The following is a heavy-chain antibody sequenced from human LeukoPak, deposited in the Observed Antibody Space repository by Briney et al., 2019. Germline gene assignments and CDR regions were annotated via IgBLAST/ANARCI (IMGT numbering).Heavy chain of an antibody. J-gene: IGHJ4*02. CDR3: ARDHKWGQWLSGFDY. Sequence: ASVQVSCKASGYTFTSYGISGVRQAPGRGVEGLGWISAYNGNTNYAQKLQGRVTMTTDTSTSTAYRELRSLRSDDTAVYYCARDHKWGQWLSGFDYWGQGTLVTVYS. CDR1: GYTFTSYG. V-gene: IGHV1-18*01. CDR2: ISAYNGNT. D-gene: IGHD6-19*01.